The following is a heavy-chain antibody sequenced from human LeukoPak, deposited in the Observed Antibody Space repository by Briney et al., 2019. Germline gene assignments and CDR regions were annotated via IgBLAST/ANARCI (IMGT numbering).Heavy chain of an antibody. J-gene: IGHJ5*02. CDR2: INHSGST. Sequence: SETLSLTCAVYGGSLSGYYWSWIRQPPGKGLEWIGEINHSGSTNYNPSLKSRVTISVDTSKNQFSLKLSSVTAADTAVYYCARFEGARYSSGWHRNNWFDPWGQGTLVTVSS. CDR1: GGSLSGYY. V-gene: IGHV4-34*01. D-gene: IGHD6-19*01. CDR3: ARFEGARYSSGWHRNNWFDP.